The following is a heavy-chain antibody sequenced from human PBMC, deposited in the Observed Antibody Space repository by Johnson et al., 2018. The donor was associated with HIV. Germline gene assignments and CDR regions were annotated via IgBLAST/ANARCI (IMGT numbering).Heavy chain of an antibody. CDR1: GFTFSSYD. CDR2: IGTAGDT. J-gene: IGHJ3*02. D-gene: IGHD1-26*01. CDR3: AKDRPPSDIIVGASAHDAFDI. V-gene: IGHV3-13*01. Sequence: EQLVESGGGVVQPGRSLRLSCAASGFTFSSYDMHWVRQATGKGLEWVSAIGTAGDTYYPGSVKGRFTISRENAKNTLYLQMNSLRAEDTAVYYCAKDRPPSDIIVGASAHDAFDIWGQGTMVTVSS.